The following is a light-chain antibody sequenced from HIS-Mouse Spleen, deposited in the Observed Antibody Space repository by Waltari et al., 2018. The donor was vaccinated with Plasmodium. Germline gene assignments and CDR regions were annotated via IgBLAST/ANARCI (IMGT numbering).Light chain of an antibody. CDR3: YSTDSSGNHRV. CDR2: EDS. Sequence: SYELTQPPSVSVSPGHTARITCSGDALPKNYSYWYQQKSGQAPVLVIYEDSKRPSGIPERFSGSSSGTMATLTISGAQVVDEADYYCYSTDSSGNHRVFGGGTKLTVL. J-gene: IGLJ3*02. CDR1: ALPKNY. V-gene: IGLV3-10*01.